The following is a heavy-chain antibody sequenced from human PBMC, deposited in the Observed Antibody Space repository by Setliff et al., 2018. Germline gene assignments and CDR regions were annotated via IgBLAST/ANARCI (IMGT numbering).Heavy chain of an antibody. CDR1: GFTFYSYA. J-gene: IGHJ3*02. V-gene: IGHV3-7*01. CDR2: IKQDGSTK. D-gene: IGHD3-22*01. Sequence: PAGSLRLSCVVSGFTFYSYAMSWVRQAPGKGLEWVADIKQDGSTKYYLDSVKGRFTISRDNAKRSLYLQMNGLRADDTGVYYCVRDDADNYDAFDNWGQGTLVTVSS. CDR3: VRDDADNYDAFDN.